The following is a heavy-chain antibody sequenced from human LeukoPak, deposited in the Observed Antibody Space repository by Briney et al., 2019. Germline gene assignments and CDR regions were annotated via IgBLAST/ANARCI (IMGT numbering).Heavy chain of an antibody. CDR1: GGTFISYA. Sequence: ASVKVSCKASGGTFISYAISWVRQAPGQGLEWMGGIIPIFGTANYAQKFQGRGTITTDESTSTAYMELSSLRSEDTAVYYCARVTRPSSPFDYWGQGTLVTVSS. CDR2: IIPIFGTA. CDR3: ARVTRPSSPFDY. V-gene: IGHV1-69*05. J-gene: IGHJ4*02.